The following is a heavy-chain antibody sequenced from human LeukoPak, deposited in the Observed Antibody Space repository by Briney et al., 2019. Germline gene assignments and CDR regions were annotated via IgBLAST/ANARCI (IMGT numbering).Heavy chain of an antibody. CDR2: IRSKANSYAT. D-gene: IGHD2-2*01. J-gene: IGHJ5*02. CDR3: TAKSSTSS. CDR1: GFTFSGSA. Sequence: GGSLRLFCAASGFTFSGSAMHWVRQASGKGLEWVGRIRSKANSYATAYAASVKGRFTISRDDSKNTAYLQMNSLKTEDTAVYYCTAKSSTSSWGQGTLVTVSS. V-gene: IGHV3-73*01.